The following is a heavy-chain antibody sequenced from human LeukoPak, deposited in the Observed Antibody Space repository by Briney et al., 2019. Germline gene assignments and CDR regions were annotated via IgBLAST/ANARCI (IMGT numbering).Heavy chain of an antibody. CDR3: ARAGSRRLYFDY. CDR1: GLTVSSNC. Sequence: PGGSLRLSCAASGLTVSSNCMSWVRQAPGKGLEWVSFIYSGGNTYYADSVKGRFTISRDNSKNTVHLQMNSLRAEDTAVYYCARAGSRRLYFDYWGQGTLVTVSS. CDR2: IYSGGNT. D-gene: IGHD3-16*01. V-gene: IGHV3-53*01. J-gene: IGHJ4*02.